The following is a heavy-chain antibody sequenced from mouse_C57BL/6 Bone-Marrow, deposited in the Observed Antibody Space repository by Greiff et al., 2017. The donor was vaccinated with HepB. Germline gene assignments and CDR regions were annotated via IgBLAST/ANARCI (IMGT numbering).Heavy chain of an antibody. V-gene: IGHV5-4*01. CDR3: AREKGGGLMVYWYFDV. D-gene: IGHD1-1*02. Sequence: EVKLEESGGGLVKPGGSLKLSCAASGFTFSSYAMSWVRQTPEKRLEWVATISDGGSYTYYPDNVKGRFTISRDNAKNNLYLQMSHLKSEDTAMYDCAREKGGGLMVYWYFDVWGTGTTVTVSS. CDR2: ISDGGSYT. CDR1: GFTFSSYA. J-gene: IGHJ1*03.